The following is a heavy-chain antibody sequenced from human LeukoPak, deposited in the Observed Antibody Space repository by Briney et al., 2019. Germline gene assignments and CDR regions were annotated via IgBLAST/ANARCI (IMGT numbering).Heavy chain of an antibody. Sequence: GASVKVSCKASGYTFTSYGISWVRQAPGQGLEWMGWISAYNGNTNYAQKLQGRVTMTTDTSTSTAYMELRSLRSDDTAVYYCAREASSSWYGHYDAFDIWGQGTMVTVSS. D-gene: IGHD6-13*01. V-gene: IGHV1-18*01. J-gene: IGHJ3*02. CDR1: GYTFTSYG. CDR3: AREASSSWYGHYDAFDI. CDR2: ISAYNGNT.